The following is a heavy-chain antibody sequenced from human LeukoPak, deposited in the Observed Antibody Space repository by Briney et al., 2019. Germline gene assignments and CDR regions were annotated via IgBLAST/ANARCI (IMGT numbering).Heavy chain of an antibody. Sequence: GGSLRLSCAASGFTFSSYAMHWVRQAPVKGLEWVAVISYDGSNKYYADSVKGRFTISRDNSKNTLYLQMNSLRAEDTAVYYCAREAGWYQFFYWGQGTLVTVSS. CDR3: AREAGWYQFFY. V-gene: IGHV3-30-3*01. D-gene: IGHD6-19*01. CDR2: ISYDGSNK. J-gene: IGHJ4*02. CDR1: GFTFSSYA.